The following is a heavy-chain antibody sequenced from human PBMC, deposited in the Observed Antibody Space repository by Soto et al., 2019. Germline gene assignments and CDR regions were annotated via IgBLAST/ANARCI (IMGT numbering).Heavy chain of an antibody. V-gene: IGHV4-30-4*01. J-gene: IGHJ6*02. CDR3: ARGAAREHYYSYYGMDV. CDR2: MYYSGST. D-gene: IGHD6-6*01. CDR1: GGSVISGDYY. Sequence: QVQLQESGPGLVKPSQTLSLTCTVSGGSVISGDYYWSWIRLPPGKGLEWIGCMYYSGSTSYSPSLKSRVTISVDRSKNQFSLKVNSVTAADTAVYYCARGAAREHYYSYYGMDVWGQGTTVTVSS.